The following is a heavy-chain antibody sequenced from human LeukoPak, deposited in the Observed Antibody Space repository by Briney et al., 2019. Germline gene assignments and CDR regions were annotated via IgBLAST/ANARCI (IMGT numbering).Heavy chain of an antibody. CDR2: ISGSDPGT. CDR1: GFTFRMYA. CDR3: ARVSAGVSLDY. V-gene: IGHV3-23*01. Sequence: GGSLRLSCAASGFTFRMYAMSWVRQVPGKGLEWASAISGSDPGTYYADSVKGRFTISRDNAKNSLYLQMNSLRAEDTAVYYCARVSAGVSLDYWGQGTLVTVSS. J-gene: IGHJ4*02. D-gene: IGHD2-21*01.